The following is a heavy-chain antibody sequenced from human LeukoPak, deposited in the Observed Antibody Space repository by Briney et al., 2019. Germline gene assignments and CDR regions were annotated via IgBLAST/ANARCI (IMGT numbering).Heavy chain of an antibody. Sequence: GGSLRLSCAASGFTLSDYYMSWIRRAPGKGLEWVSYISSSSSYTNYADSVKGRFTISRDNAKNSLYLQMNSLRAEDTAVYYCARDPPTFYCGGDCYTHWGQGTLVTVSS. CDR3: ARDPPTFYCGGDCYTH. CDR1: GFTLSDYY. J-gene: IGHJ4*02. V-gene: IGHV3-11*06. CDR2: ISSSSSYT. D-gene: IGHD2-21*02.